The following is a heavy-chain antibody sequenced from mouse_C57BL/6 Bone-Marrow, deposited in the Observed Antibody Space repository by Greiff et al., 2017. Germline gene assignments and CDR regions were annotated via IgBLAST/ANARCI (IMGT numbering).Heavy chain of an antibody. CDR1: GYTFTSYD. J-gene: IGHJ1*03. D-gene: IGHD1-1*01. CDR3: ARLEFDGSSGDWYFDV. V-gene: IGHV1-85*01. Sequence: QVQLQQSGPELVQPGASVKLSCKASGYTFTSYDINWVKQRPGQGLEWIGWIYPRDGSTKYNEKFKGKATLTVDTSSSTAYMELHSLTSEACAVYCCARLEFDGSSGDWYFDVWGTGTTVTVSS. CDR2: IYPRDGST.